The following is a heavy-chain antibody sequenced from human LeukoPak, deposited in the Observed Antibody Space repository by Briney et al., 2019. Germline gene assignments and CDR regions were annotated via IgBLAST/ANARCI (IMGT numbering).Heavy chain of an antibody. CDR3: ARLSRDGYNRGQEFDY. J-gene: IGHJ4*02. V-gene: IGHV4-39*01. D-gene: IGHD5-24*01. Sequence: PSQTLSLTCTVSGGSISSGSYYWSWIRQPPGKGLEWIGEINHSGSTNYNPSLKSRVTISVDTSKNQFSLKLSSVTAADTAVYYCARLSRDGYNRGQEFDYWGQGTLVTVSS. CDR2: INHSGST. CDR1: GGSISSGSYY.